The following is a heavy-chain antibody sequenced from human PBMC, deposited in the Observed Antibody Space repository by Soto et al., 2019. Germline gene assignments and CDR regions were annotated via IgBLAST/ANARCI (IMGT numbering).Heavy chain of an antibody. V-gene: IGHV4-39*01. D-gene: IGHD4-17*01. Sequence: QLQLQESGPGLVKPSETLSLTCTVSGGSISSSSYYWGWIRQPPGKGLEWIGSIYYSGSTYYNPSLKSRVTISVDTSKNQFSLKLSSVTAADTAVYYCARHETSTPYGDYGLPFDYWGQGTLVTVSS. CDR1: GGSISSSSYY. J-gene: IGHJ4*02. CDR2: IYYSGST. CDR3: ARHETSTPYGDYGLPFDY.